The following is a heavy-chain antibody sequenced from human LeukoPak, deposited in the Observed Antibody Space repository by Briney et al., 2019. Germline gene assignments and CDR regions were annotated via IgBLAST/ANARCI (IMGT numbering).Heavy chain of an antibody. J-gene: IGHJ4*02. CDR2: ISSSSSYI. D-gene: IGHD4-17*01. Sequence: KPGESLRLSCAASGFTFSSYTMNWVRQAPGRGLEWVSSISSSSSYIYYADSLRGRFTISRDNAKNSLYLQLNSLRAEDTAAYYCAREINGDFFDSWGQGTLVTVSS. V-gene: IGHV3-21*01. CDR3: AREINGDFFDS. CDR1: GFTFSSYT.